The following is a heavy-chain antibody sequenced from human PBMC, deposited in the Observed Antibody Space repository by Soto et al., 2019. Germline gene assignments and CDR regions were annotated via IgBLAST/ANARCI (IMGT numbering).Heavy chain of an antibody. D-gene: IGHD2-15*01. Sequence: QITLKESGPTLVKPTQTLTLTCTFSGFSLSTSAVAVGWIRQPPGKALECLALIYWDDDKRYSPSLKNRLTITEDASKNPVVLRMTNMDPVDTATYYCAHRFLPSSTGGSCYGTDYFDYWGWGTLVTVSS. CDR1: GFSLSTSAVA. CDR2: IYWDDDK. CDR3: AHRFLPSSTGGSCYGTDYFDY. V-gene: IGHV2-5*02. J-gene: IGHJ4*02.